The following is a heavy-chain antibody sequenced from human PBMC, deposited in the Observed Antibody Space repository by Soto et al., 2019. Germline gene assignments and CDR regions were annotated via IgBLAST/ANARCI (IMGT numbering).Heavy chain of an antibody. D-gene: IGHD3-9*01. J-gene: IGHJ5*02. CDR1: GGSISSGGYY. Sequence: SETLSLTCTVSGGSISSGGYYWSWIRQHPGKGLEWIGYIYYSGSTNYNPSLKSRVTISVDTSKNQFSLKLSSVTAADTAVYYCARDVPYYDILTGYYKNWFDPWGQGTLVTVSS. V-gene: IGHV4-61*08. CDR2: IYYSGST. CDR3: ARDVPYYDILTGYYKNWFDP.